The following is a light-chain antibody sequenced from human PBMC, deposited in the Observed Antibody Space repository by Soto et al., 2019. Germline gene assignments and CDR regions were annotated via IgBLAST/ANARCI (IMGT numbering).Light chain of an antibody. Sequence: DIQMTQSPSSLSASVGDRVTITCRAIPGIGNYFAWYQQKPANVPNLLIFCASTWQSGVPSRFSGSGSETYFTLTISSLAPEDVATYYCQNYDSAPLTFGHGTKVDIK. CDR1: PGIGNY. V-gene: IGKV1-27*01. CDR3: QNYDSAPLT. J-gene: IGKJ3*01. CDR2: CAS.